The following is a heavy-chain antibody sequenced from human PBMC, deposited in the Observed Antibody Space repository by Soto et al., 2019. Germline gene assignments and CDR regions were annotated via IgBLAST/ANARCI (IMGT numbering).Heavy chain of an antibody. V-gene: IGHV3-23*01. CDR2: VSSGGGT. CDR3: AKRRGAGGHFDY. J-gene: IGHJ4*02. D-gene: IGHD2-15*01. CDR1: GFTFSTYA. Sequence: EVELLESGGGLVQPARSLRLSCAASGFTFSTYAMGWVRQAPGKGLEWVSVVSSGGGTHYADSVKGRFTVSRDNSKNTLSLQMNSLRADDTAVYYCAKRRGAGGHFDYWGQGALVTVSS.